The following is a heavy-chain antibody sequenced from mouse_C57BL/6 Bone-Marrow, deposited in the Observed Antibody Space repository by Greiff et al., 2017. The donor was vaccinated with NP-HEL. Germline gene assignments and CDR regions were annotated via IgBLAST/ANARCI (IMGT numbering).Heavy chain of an antibody. V-gene: IGHV1-62-2*01. D-gene: IGHD2-3*01. CDR3: ARHEDHYHDGYFLFAY. J-gene: IGHJ3*01. CDR1: GYTFTEYT. CDR2: FYPGSGSI. Sequence: VKLKQSGAELVKPGASVKLSCKASGYTFTEYTIHWVKQRSGQGLEWIGWFYPGSGSIKYNEKFKDKATLTADKSSSTVYMELSRLTSEDSAVYFCARHEDHYHDGYFLFAYWGQGTLVTVSA.